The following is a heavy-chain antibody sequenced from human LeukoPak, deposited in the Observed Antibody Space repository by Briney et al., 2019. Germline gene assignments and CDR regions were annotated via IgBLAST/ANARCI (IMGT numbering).Heavy chain of an antibody. CDR1: GGSISTFY. Sequence: PSETLSLTCTVSGGSISTFYWSWLRQPPGKGLEWIGYIYYSGSTNYNPSLKSRVTISVDTSKNQLSLRRSSVTAADTAVYYCAREDPQTTVPEGLDVWGQGTTVTVSS. V-gene: IGHV4-59*01. J-gene: IGHJ6*02. CDR2: IYYSGST. CDR3: AREDPQTTVPEGLDV. D-gene: IGHD4-17*01.